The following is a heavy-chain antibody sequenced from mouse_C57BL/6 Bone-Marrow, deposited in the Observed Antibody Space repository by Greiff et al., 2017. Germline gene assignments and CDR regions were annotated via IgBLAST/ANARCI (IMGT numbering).Heavy chain of an antibody. CDR1: GYTFTSYW. CDR3: AREGGFPYYFDY. V-gene: IGHV1-69*01. CDR2: IDPSDSYT. Sequence: QVQLQQPGAELVMPGASVKLSCKASGYTFTSYWMHWVKQRPGQGLEWIGEIDPSDSYTNYNQKFKGKSTLTVDKSSSTAYMQLSSLTSEDSAVYYCAREGGFPYYFDYWAKAPLSQSPQ. J-gene: IGHJ2*01.